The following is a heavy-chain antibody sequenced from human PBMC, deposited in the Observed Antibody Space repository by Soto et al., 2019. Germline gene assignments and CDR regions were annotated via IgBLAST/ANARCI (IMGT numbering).Heavy chain of an antibody. Sequence: GGSLRLSCAASGFTFSSYAMSWVRQAPGKGLEWVSAISGSGGSTYYADSVKGRFTISRDNSKNTLYLQMNSLRAEDTAVYYCPNARYFSWQRFENWYDPRGQRTLVTVSS. CDR2: ISGSGGST. J-gene: IGHJ5*02. CDR1: GFTFSSYA. V-gene: IGHV3-23*01. D-gene: IGHD5-12*01. CDR3: PNARYFSWQRFENWYDP.